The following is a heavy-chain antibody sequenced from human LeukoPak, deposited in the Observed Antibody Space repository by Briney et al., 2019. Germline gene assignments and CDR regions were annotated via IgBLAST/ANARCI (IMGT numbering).Heavy chain of an antibody. D-gene: IGHD3-22*01. CDR1: GGSISSGGYY. CDR3: ARPYDSSPWAFDI. J-gene: IGHJ3*02. CDR2: IYYSGST. Sequence: PSETLSLTCTVSGGSISSGGYYWSWIRQHPGKGLEWIGYIYYSGSTYYNPSLKSRVTISVDTSKNQFSLKLSSVTAADTAVYYCARPYDSSPWAFDIWGQGTMVTVSS. V-gene: IGHV4-31*03.